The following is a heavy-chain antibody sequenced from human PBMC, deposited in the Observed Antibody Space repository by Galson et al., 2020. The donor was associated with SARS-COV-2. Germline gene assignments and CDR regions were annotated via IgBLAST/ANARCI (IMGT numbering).Heavy chain of an antibody. CDR3: ASWGDFWSGFYTGGMDFDY. Sequence: SETLSLTCSVSGGSIRGSNYYWGWIRQPPGKGLEWIGSMYHIGTSYYNPSLKSRVTISIDTSKNQFSLKLTSVTAADMAVYYCASWGDFWSGFYTGGMDFDYWGQGTLVTVSS. CDR2: MYHIGTS. J-gene: IGHJ4*02. D-gene: IGHD3-3*01. CDR1: GGSIRGSNYY. V-gene: IGHV4-39*07.